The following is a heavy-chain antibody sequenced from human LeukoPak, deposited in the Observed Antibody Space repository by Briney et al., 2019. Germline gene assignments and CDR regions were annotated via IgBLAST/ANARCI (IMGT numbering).Heavy chain of an antibody. J-gene: IGHJ4*02. V-gene: IGHV4-30-2*01. CDR2: IYHSGST. Sequence: SQTLSPTCAVSGGAIRSGGYSWSWIRQPPGKGLEWIGYIYHSGSTYYNPSLKSRVTISVDRSKNQFSLKLSSVTAADTAVYYCARGYCSGGSCYGAWYFDYWGQGTLVTVSS. D-gene: IGHD2-15*01. CDR1: GGAIRSGGYS. CDR3: ARGYCSGGSCYGAWYFDY.